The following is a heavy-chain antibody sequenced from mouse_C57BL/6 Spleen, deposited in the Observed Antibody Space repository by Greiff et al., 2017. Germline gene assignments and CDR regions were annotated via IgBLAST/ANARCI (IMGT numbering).Heavy chain of an antibody. J-gene: IGHJ4*01. Sequence: VESGGGLVKPGGSLKLSCAASGFTFSSYAMSWVRQTPEKRLEWVATISDGGSYTYYPDNVKGRFTISRDNAKNNLYLQMSHLKSEDTAMYYCARERGITTDAMDYWGQGTSVTVSS. CDR1: GFTFSSYA. CDR2: ISDGGSYT. CDR3: ARERGITTDAMDY. D-gene: IGHD1-1*01. V-gene: IGHV5-4*01.